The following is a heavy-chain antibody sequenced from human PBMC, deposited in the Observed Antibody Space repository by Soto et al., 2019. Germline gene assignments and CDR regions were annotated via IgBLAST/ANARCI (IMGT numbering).Heavy chain of an antibody. CDR2: IYHSGST. D-gene: IGHD3-10*01. CDR1: SGSISSINW. CDR3: ASAGYYYGSGSHPLDY. V-gene: IGHV4-4*02. J-gene: IGHJ4*02. Sequence: QVQLQESGPGLVTPSGTLSLTCGVSSGSISSINWWSWVRQPPGKGLEWIGEIYHSGSTNYNPSLMSRVTILVDKSKNQFSLKLTSVTAADTAVYYCASAGYYYGSGSHPLDYWGQGTLVTVSS.